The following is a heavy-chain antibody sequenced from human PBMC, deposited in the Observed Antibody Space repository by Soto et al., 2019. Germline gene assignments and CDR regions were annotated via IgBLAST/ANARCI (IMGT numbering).Heavy chain of an antibody. D-gene: IGHD5-18*01. J-gene: IGHJ6*02. CDR2: INPNRGNT. CDR3: VIDGVDTTAGDYYGRAV. V-gene: IGHV1-18*01. Sequence: KGLEWMGWINPNRGNTNYAQKLQGRVTMTTDTSASTAYMELRSLRSDDTAVYYCVIDGVDTTAGDYYGRAVLCHGTTVPVSS.